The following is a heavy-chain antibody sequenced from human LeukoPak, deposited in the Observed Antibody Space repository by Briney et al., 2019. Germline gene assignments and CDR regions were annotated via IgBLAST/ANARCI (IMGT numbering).Heavy chain of an antibody. J-gene: IGHJ4*02. CDR2: ITASGTAM. V-gene: IGHV3-23*01. Sequence: GGSLRLSCAASGFTFSSYSMNWVRQAPGKGLEWVSHITASGTAMFYADSVKGRFTISRDNSKNTLYLQMNSLRAEDTAVYYCAKDFTIFGVVSSLFDYWGQGTLVTVSS. CDR3: AKDFTIFGVVSSLFDY. D-gene: IGHD3-3*01. CDR1: GFTFSSYS.